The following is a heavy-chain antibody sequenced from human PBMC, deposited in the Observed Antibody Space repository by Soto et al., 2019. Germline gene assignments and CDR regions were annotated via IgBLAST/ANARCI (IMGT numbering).Heavy chain of an antibody. V-gene: IGHV3-23*01. Sequence: GGSLRLSCEASGFTFSNYAMSWVRQAPGQGLEWVAGITGSGSSTNYADSVKGRLTISRDNSKNTLYLQMKSLRAEDTAFYYCARRPISTIGGTFDVWGLGTMVTVSS. CDR2: ITGSGSST. J-gene: IGHJ3*01. CDR1: GFTFSNYA. D-gene: IGHD3-22*01. CDR3: ARRPISTIGGTFDV.